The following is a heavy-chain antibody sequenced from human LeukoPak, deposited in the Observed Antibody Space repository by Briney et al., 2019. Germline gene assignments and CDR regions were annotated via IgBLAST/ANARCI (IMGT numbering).Heavy chain of an antibody. CDR2: FDPEDGET. Sequence: GASVKVSCKVSGYTLTELSMHWVRQAPGKGLEWMGRFDPEDGETIYAQKFQGRATMTEDTSTNTAYMELSSLRSEDTAVYYCATQQLVRFVLRFQHWGQGTLATVSS. D-gene: IGHD6-13*01. CDR1: GYTLTELS. V-gene: IGHV1-24*01. J-gene: IGHJ1*01. CDR3: ATQQLVRFVLRFQH.